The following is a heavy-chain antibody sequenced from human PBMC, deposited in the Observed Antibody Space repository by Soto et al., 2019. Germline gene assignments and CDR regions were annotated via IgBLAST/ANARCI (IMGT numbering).Heavy chain of an antibody. CDR1: GYTFTSYD. CDR2: ISNNNGNT. D-gene: IGHD3-10*01. Sequence: QVQLVQSGAEVKKPGASVKVSYKASGYTFTSYDVSWVRQAPGQGLEWMGWISNNNGNTVYAQNLQGRVTMTTDTSTSTAYMELRSLRSDDTAIYYCARVRGSERDYTLRGVDPWGQGTLVTVSS. CDR3: ARVRGSERDYTLRGVDP. J-gene: IGHJ5*02. V-gene: IGHV1-18*01.